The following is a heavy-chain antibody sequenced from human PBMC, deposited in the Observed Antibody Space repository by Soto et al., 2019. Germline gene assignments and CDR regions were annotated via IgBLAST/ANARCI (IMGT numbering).Heavy chain of an antibody. J-gene: IGHJ6*02. V-gene: IGHV5-51*01. CDR1: GYSFTSYW. Sequence: PGESLKISCKGSGYSFTSYWIGWVRQMPGKGLEWMGIIYPGDSDTRYSPSFQGQVTISADKSISTAYLQWSSLKASDTAMYYCARHVPVTFFGVVYYYYGMDVWGQGTTVTVSS. CDR3: ARHVPVTFFGVVYYYYGMDV. CDR2: IYPGDSDT. D-gene: IGHD2-8*02.